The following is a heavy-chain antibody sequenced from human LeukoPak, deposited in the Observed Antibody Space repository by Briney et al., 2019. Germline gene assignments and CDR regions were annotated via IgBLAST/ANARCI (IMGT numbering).Heavy chain of an antibody. Sequence: GGSLRLSCAASGFTFSNYWMHWVRQAPGKGLVWVSRINSDGINTSYADSVKGRFTISRDNAKNSLYLQMNSLRAEDTAVYYCARSLLYGSGSGMSDYWGQGTLVTVSS. CDR2: INSDGINT. CDR3: ARSLLYGSGSGMSDY. J-gene: IGHJ4*02. CDR1: GFTFSNYW. D-gene: IGHD3-10*01. V-gene: IGHV3-74*01.